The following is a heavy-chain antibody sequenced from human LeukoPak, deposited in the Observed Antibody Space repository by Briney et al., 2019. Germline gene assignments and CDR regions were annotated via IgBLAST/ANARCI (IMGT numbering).Heavy chain of an antibody. CDR1: GFTFSSNA. Sequence: PGRALRLSCAASGFTFSSNAIHWVRQAPGKGREWVAEISYDGGNTYYADSVKGRFTISRDNSKNTLYLQMNSLRAEDTAVYYCAKEGTGIHFDYWGQGTLVTVSS. CDR3: AKEGTGIHFDY. V-gene: IGHV3-30-3*01. J-gene: IGHJ4*02. CDR2: ISYDGGNT. D-gene: IGHD1-1*01.